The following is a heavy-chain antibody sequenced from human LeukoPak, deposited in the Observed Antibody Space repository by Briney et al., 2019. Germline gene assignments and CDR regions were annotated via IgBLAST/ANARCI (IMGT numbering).Heavy chain of an antibody. Sequence: SVKVSCKASGGTFSSYAISWVRQAPGQGLEWMGGIIPIFGTANYAQKFQGRVTITADESTSTAYMELSSLRSEDTAVYYCARGFGVVTPDRLYYFDYWGQGTLVTVSS. V-gene: IGHV1-69*13. CDR2: IIPIFGTA. D-gene: IGHD3-3*01. CDR1: GGTFSSYA. CDR3: ARGFGVVTPDRLYYFDY. J-gene: IGHJ4*02.